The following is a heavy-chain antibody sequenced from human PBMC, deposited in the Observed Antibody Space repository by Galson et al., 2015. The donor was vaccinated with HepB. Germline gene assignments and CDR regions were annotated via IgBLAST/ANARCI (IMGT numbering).Heavy chain of an antibody. CDR2: MNPNNVNT. Sequence: SVKVSCKASGSTFNSYEINWARQAPGQGLEWMGWMNPNNVNTGYTQKFQGRITMTRNTSITIAYMELSSLRSEDTAVYYCARGSRYCSGGSCHGQYFDSWGQGTLVIVSS. J-gene: IGHJ4*02. D-gene: IGHD2-15*01. CDR1: GSTFNSYE. CDR3: ARGSRYCSGGSCHGQYFDS. V-gene: IGHV1-8*01.